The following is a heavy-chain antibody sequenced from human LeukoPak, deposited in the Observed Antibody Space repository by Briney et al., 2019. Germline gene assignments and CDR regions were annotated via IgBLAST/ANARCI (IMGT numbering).Heavy chain of an antibody. D-gene: IGHD3-10*01. CDR2: VNPNSGNT. V-gene: IGHV1-8*01. Sequence: GASVKVSCKASGNTFTSYDINWVRQATGQGLEWMGWVNPNSGNTGYAQKFQRRLTMNSTTSIRTAYMAMSSLRSEDTAVYYCARDKETDSGSYDYWGQGTLVTVSS. J-gene: IGHJ4*02. CDR3: ARDKETDSGSYDY. CDR1: GNTFTSYD.